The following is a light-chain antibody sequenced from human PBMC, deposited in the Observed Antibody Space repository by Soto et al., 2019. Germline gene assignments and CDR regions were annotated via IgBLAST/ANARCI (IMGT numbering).Light chain of an antibody. V-gene: IGLV2-14*01. J-gene: IGLJ1*01. CDR3: SSYTRSSTLRNV. CDR2: DVS. CDR1: SSDVGGYNY. Sequence: QSALTQPASVSGSPGQSITISCTGTSSDVGGYNYVSWYQQHPGKAPKLMIYDVSNRPSGVSNRFSGSKSGNTASLTISGLHADDEADYYCSSYTRSSTLRNVFGTGTKLTVL.